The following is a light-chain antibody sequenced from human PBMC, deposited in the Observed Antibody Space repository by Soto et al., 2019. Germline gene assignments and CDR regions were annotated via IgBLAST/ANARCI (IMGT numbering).Light chain of an antibody. CDR3: QQYENFPVT. J-gene: IGKJ5*01. CDR1: HDIRKY. V-gene: IGKV1-33*01. Sequence: DIQMTQSPSSLSASVGDRVTITCQASHDIRKYLNWYQQKPGKAPKPLIYAAANLETGVHSRFTGSGSGTDFTFTISSLQPEDIATYYCQQYENFPVTFGQGTRLESK. CDR2: AAA.